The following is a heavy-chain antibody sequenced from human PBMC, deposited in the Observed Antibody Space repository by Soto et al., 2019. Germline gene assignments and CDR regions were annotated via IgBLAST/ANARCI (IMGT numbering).Heavy chain of an antibody. D-gene: IGHD1-26*01. J-gene: IGHJ3*02. CDR2: IYYSGST. CDR1: GGSISSYY. CDR3: ARTGSYRSRAFDI. V-gene: IGHV4-59*06. Sequence: SETLSLTCTVSGGSISSYYWSWIRQPPGKGLEWIGYIYYSGSTYYNPSLKSRVTISVDTSKNQFSLKLSSVTAADTAVYYCARTGSYRSRAFDIWGQGTMVTVSS.